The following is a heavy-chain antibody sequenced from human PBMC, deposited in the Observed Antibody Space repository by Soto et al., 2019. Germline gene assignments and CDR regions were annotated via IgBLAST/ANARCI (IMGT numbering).Heavy chain of an antibody. J-gene: IGHJ4*02. CDR2: ISGSDGRT. CDR3: AKVRSAFDMDFDH. D-gene: IGHD3-3*01. CDR1: RFTFSSNV. V-gene: IGHV3-23*01. Sequence: GGSLRLSCAASRFTFSSNVMSWVRQAPGKGLQWVSAISGSDGRTFYEESVKGRFTISRDNSKNTLYLQMNSLRAEDTAVYYCAKVRSAFDMDFDHWGQGTLVTVSS.